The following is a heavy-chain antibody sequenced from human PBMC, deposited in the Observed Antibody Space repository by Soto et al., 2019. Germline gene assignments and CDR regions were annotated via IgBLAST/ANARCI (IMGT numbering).Heavy chain of an antibody. V-gene: IGHV3-48*01. J-gene: IGHJ5*02. CDR2: ISSSSSTI. CDR3: ARHPERKAETGWFDP. Sequence: EVQLVESGGGLVQPGGSLRLSCAASGFTFSSYSMNWVRQAPGKGLEWVSYISSSSSTIYYADSVKGRFTISRDNAKNSLYLQMNSLRAEDTAVYYCARHPERKAETGWFDPWGQGTLVTVSS. D-gene: IGHD6-13*01. CDR1: GFTFSSYS.